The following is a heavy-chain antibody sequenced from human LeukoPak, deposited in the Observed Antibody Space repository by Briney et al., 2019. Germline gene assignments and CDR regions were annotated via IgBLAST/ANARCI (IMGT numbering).Heavy chain of an antibody. Sequence: GGSLRLSCAASGFTFSSYAMSWVRQAPGKGLEWVGRIKSKTDGGTTDYAAPVKGRFTISRDDSKNTLYLQMNSLKTEDTAVYYCTTAPYSSGWYVDYWGQGTLVTVSS. D-gene: IGHD6-19*01. CDR1: GFTFSSYA. V-gene: IGHV3-15*01. CDR2: IKSKTDGGTT. CDR3: TTAPYSSGWYVDY. J-gene: IGHJ4*02.